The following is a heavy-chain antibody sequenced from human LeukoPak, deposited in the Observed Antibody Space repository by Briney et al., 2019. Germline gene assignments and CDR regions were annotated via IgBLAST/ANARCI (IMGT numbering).Heavy chain of an antibody. V-gene: IGHV3-7*03. CDR2: IKQDGGEI. CDR3: AKDSLRTVPKASFDY. J-gene: IGHJ4*02. CDR1: GFTFSNYF. D-gene: IGHD2-2*01. Sequence: PGGSLRLSCAASGFTFSNYFMSWIRQAPGKGLEWVANIKQDGGEIYYVDSVKGRFTISRDNSKNTLFLQMNSLRAEDRAVYYCAKDSLRTVPKASFDYWGQGTLVTVSS.